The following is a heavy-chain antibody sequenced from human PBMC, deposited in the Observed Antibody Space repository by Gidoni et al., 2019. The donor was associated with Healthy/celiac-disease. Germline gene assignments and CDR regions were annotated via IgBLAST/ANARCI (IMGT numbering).Heavy chain of an antibody. V-gene: IGHV1-18*01. CDR2: ISAYNGNT. Sequence: QVQLVQSGAEMKKPGASVQVSCKASGYTFTSYGISWVRQAPGQGLECMGWISAYNGNTNYAQKLQGRVTMTTDTSTSTAYMELRSLRSDDTAVYYCARVGNKMVRGVRVRGWFDPWGQGTLVTVSS. D-gene: IGHD3-10*01. J-gene: IGHJ5*02. CDR3: ARVGNKMVRGVRVRGWFDP. CDR1: GYTFTSYG.